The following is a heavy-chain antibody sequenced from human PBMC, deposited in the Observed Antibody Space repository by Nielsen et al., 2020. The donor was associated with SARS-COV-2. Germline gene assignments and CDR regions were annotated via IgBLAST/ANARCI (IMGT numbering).Heavy chain of an antibody. V-gene: IGHV3-11*04. CDR1: GFTFSDYY. J-gene: IGHJ4*02. CDR3: ARHPFPLTIFGVVTEYYFDY. CDR2: ISSSGSTI. D-gene: IGHD3-3*01. Sequence: GESLKISCAASGFTFSDYYMSWIRQAPGKGLEWVSYISSSGSTIYYADSVKGRFTISRDNAKNSLYLQMNSLRAEDTAVYYCARHPFPLTIFGVVTEYYFDYWGQGTLVTVSS.